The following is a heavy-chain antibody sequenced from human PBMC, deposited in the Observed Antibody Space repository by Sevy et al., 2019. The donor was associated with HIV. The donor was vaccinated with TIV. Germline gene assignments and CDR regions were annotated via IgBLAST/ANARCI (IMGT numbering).Heavy chain of an antibody. J-gene: IGHJ6*02. CDR2: IKLDGSEK. CDR3: ARDCSSTSCLWGLDV. V-gene: IGHV3-7*03. D-gene: IGHD2-2*01. Sequence: GGSLRLSCAASGFTFSNYWMSWVRQAPGKGLEWVANIKLDGSEKYYLDSVKGRFTISRDNAKNSLYLQMNSLRAEDTALYYCARDCSSTSCLWGLDVWGQGTTVTVSS. CDR1: GFTFSNYW.